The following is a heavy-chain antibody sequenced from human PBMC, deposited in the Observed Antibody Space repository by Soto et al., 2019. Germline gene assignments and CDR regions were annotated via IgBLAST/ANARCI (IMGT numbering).Heavy chain of an antibody. CDR2: ISYDGSNK. J-gene: IGHJ4*02. CDR3: ANLYDFWSGYIQFDY. Sequence: GGSLRLSCAASGFTFSSYGMHWFRQAPGKGLEWVAVISYDGSNKYYADSVKGRFTISRDNSKNTLYLQMNSLRAEDTAVYYCANLYDFWSGYIQFDYWGQGTLVTVSS. CDR1: GFTFSSYG. V-gene: IGHV3-30*18. D-gene: IGHD3-3*01.